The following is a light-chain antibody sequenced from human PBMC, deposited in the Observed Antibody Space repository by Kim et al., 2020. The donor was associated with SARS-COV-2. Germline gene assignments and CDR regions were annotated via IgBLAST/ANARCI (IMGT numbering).Light chain of an antibody. V-gene: IGKV2-28*01. Sequence: DIVMTQSPLSLPVTPGEPASISCRSSQSLVHTNGYNYLDWYVQKPGQPPQLLIYLGSNRASGVPDRFSGSASGTDFTLKISRVEAEDVGFYYCMQALQTPLTFGGGTKLEI. CDR2: LGS. CDR3: MQALQTPLT. CDR1: QSLVHTNGYNY. J-gene: IGKJ4*01.